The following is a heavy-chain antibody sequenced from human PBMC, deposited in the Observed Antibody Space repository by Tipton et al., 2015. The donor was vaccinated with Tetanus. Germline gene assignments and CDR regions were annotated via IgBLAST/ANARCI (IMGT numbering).Heavy chain of an antibody. J-gene: IGHJ4*02. V-gene: IGHV3-74*01. CDR2: INSDGSST. CDR3: AREGRYGGPLISDH. Sequence: SLRLSCTASEFSFSSYWMHWVRQVPGRGLVWVSRINSDGSSTDYADSVKGRFTISRDNGKNTLYLQMDSLRAEDTAVYYCAREGRYGGPLISDHWGQGTQVTVSS. D-gene: IGHD3-10*01. CDR1: EFSFSSYW.